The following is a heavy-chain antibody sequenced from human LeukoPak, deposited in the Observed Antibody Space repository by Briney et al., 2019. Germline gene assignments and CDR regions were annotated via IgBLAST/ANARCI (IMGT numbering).Heavy chain of an antibody. V-gene: IGHV4-34*01. D-gene: IGHD2-2*01. CDR3: ARAGGVPAAYFDF. J-gene: IGHJ4*02. CDR2: IHHSGST. Sequence: PSETLSLTCAVYGGSFSGYYWSWIRQPPGKGLEWIGEIHHSGSTNYNPSLKSRVSISVDTSKNQFSLKLSSVTAADTAVCYCARAGGVPAAYFDFWGQGTLVTVSS. CDR1: GGSFSGYY.